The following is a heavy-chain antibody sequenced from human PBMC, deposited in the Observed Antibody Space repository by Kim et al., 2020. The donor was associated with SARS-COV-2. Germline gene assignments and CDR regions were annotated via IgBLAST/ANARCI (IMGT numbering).Heavy chain of an antibody. J-gene: IGHJ4*02. D-gene: IGHD4-17*01. CDR1: GYMFTSYG. CDR3: ARGAYGDVSFDY. V-gene: IGHV1-18*04. Sequence: ASVKVSCKACGYMFTSYGFSWVRQAPGQGLEWLGWISARDGGTKYGQKVQGRVIMTTDTSTNTAYMELWSLRSDDTDMYYCARGAYGDVSFDYWGQGTLV. CDR2: ISARDGGT.